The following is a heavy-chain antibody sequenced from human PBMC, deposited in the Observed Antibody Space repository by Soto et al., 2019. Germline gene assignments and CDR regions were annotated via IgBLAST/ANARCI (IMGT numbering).Heavy chain of an antibody. J-gene: IGHJ2*01. D-gene: IGHD2-15*01. Sequence: PGGSLRLSCAASGFTFSSYAMTWVRQAPGKGLEWVSSISFSDGGTYYADSVKGRLTISRDNSKNTLFLQMNSLRVEGTAVYYCVKDDRILGRRYFDLWGRGTLVTVSS. CDR2: ISFSDGGT. CDR1: GFTFSSYA. V-gene: IGHV3-23*01. CDR3: VKDDRILGRRYFDL.